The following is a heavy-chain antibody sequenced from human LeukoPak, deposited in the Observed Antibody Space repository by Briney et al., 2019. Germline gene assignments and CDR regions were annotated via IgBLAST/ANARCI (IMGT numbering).Heavy chain of an antibody. CDR2: ISAYNGNT. CDR3: ATTTVTTEFDY. J-gene: IGHJ4*02. D-gene: IGHD4-17*01. V-gene: IGHV1-18*01. Sequence: ASVKVSCKASGYTFTSYGISWVRQAPGQGLEWMGWISAYNGNTNYAQKLQGRVTMTTDTSTDTAYMELRSLRSDDTAVYYCATTTVTTEFDYWGQGTLVTVSS. CDR1: GYTFTSYG.